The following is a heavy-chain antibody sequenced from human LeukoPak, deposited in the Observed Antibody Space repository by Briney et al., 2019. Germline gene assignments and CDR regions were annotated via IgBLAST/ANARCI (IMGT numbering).Heavy chain of an antibody. CDR2: IIPIFGTA. CDR1: GGTFSSYA. V-gene: IGHV1-69*13. D-gene: IGHD4-11*01. J-gene: IGHJ6*04. Sequence: ASVKVSCKASGGTFSSYAISWVRQAPGQGLEWMGGIIPIFGTANYAQKFQGRVTITADESTSTAYMELSSLRSEDTAVYYCAKPYSDYDPVDVWGKGTTVTVSS. CDR3: AKPYSDYDPVDV.